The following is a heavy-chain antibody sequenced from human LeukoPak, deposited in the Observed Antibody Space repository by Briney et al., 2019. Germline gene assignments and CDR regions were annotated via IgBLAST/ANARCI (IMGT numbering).Heavy chain of an antibody. CDR1: GDSVSSNSAA. J-gene: IGHJ6*02. CDR2: TYYRSKWYN. Sequence: SRTLSLTCAISGDSVSSNSAAWNWIRQSASGGLEWLGRTYYRSKWYNDYALSVKSRIIVNPDTSKNQFSLQLNSVTPEDTAVYYCARQNGDNTRYSGLDVWGQGAAVTVSS. CDR3: ARQNGDNTRYSGLDV. D-gene: IGHD4-23*01. V-gene: IGHV6-1*01.